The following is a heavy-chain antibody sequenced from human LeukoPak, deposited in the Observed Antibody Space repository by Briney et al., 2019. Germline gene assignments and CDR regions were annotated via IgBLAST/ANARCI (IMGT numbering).Heavy chain of an antibody. J-gene: IGHJ4*02. CDR1: GGSISSYY. CDR2: IYYSGST. Sequence: SETLSLTCTVSGGSISSYYWSWIRQPPGKGLEWIGYIYYSGSTNYNPSLKSRVTISVDTSKSQFSLKLNSVTAADTAVYYCALSGSGTYYDEQFDYWGQGSLVTVSS. V-gene: IGHV4-59*08. CDR3: ALSGSGTYYDEQFDY. D-gene: IGHD3-10*01.